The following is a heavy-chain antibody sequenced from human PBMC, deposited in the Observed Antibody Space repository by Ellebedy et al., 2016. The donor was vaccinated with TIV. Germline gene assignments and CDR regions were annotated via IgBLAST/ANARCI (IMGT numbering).Heavy chain of an antibody. V-gene: IGHV4-34*01. J-gene: IGHJ4*02. D-gene: IGHD3-10*01. CDR2: INHSGST. CDR1: GGSFSGYY. CDR3: ARGRRITMVRGVPNYFDY. Sequence: SETLSLXXAVYGGSFSGYYWSWIRQPPGKGLEWIGEINHSGSTNYNPSLKSRVTISVDTSKNQFSLKLSSVTAADTAVYYCARGRRITMVRGVPNYFDYWGQGTLVTVSS.